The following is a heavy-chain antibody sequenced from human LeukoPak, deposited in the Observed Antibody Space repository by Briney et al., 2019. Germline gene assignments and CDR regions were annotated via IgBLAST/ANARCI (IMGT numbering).Heavy chain of an antibody. D-gene: IGHD4-11*01. CDR2: IIPIFGTA. CDR3: AMTTVLKVDY. Sequence: SVKVSCKASGYTFTSYYMHWVRQAPGQGLEWMGGIIPIFGTANYAQKFQGRVTITADESTSTAYMELSSLRSEDTAVYYCAMTTVLKVDYWGQGTLVTVSS. CDR1: GYTFTSYY. V-gene: IGHV1-69*13. J-gene: IGHJ4*02.